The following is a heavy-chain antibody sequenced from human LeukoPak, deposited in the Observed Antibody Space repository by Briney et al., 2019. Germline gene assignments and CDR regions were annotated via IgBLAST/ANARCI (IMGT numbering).Heavy chain of an antibody. CDR3: ARDLTPKKYYDFWSGFTYYMDV. V-gene: IGHV4-4*07. D-gene: IGHD3-3*01. J-gene: IGHJ6*03. CDR2: IYTSGST. Sequence: PSETLSLTXTVSGGSISSYYWSWIRQPAGKGLEWIGRIYTSGSTNYNPSLKSRVTMSVDTSKNQFSLKLSSVTAADTAVYYCARDLTPKKYYDFWSGFTYYMDVWGKGTTVTVSS. CDR1: GGSISSYY.